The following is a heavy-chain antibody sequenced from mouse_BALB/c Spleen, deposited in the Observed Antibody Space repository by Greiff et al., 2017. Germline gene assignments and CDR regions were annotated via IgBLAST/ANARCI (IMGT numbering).Heavy chain of an antibody. Sequence: QVQLQQPGAELVKPGASVKMSCKASGYTFTSYNMHWVKQTPGQGLEWIGAIYPGNGDTSYNQKFKGKATLTADKSSSTAYMQLSSLTSEDSAVYYCASGNYDYAGSFAYWGQGTLVTVSA. CDR3: ASGNYDYAGSFAY. D-gene: IGHD2-4*01. CDR1: GYTFTSYN. V-gene: IGHV1-12*01. CDR2: IYPGNGDT. J-gene: IGHJ3*01.